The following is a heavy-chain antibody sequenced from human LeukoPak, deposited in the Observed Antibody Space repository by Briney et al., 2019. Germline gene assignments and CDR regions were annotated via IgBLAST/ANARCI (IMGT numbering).Heavy chain of an antibody. CDR3: AKAIRGYSYGYDY. CDR2: ISGNGGST. Sequence: GGSLRLSCATSQFNFNKFGMTWVRQAPGKGLEWVSSISGNGGSTQYADSVQGRFAISRDNSKNTLYLQMNSLRAEDTAVYYCAKAIRGYSYGYDYWGQGTLVTVSS. CDR1: QFNFNKFG. J-gene: IGHJ4*02. D-gene: IGHD5-18*01. V-gene: IGHV3-23*01.